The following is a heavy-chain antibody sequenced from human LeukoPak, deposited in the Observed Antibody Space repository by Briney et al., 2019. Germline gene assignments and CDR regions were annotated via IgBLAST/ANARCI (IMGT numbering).Heavy chain of an antibody. J-gene: IGHJ6*04. CDR1: GYTFTIYG. Sequence: ASVKVSCKASGYTFTIYGISWVRQAPGQGLEWMGWISAYNGNTNYAQKLQGRVTMTTDTSTSTAYMELRSLRSDDTAVYYCARRELLWFGEFAAGMDGWGKGTTVTVSA. V-gene: IGHV1-18*04. CDR2: ISAYNGNT. CDR3: ARRELLWFGEFAAGMDG. D-gene: IGHD3-10*01.